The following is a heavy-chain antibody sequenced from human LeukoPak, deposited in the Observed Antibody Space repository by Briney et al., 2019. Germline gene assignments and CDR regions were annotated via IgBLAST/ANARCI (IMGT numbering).Heavy chain of an antibody. J-gene: IGHJ4*02. CDR3: ARHYLYDTSGDGTYYFDY. CDR2: IYHSGST. Sequence: SETLSLTCIVSGYSINSGYHWGWIRQPPGKGLEWIGSIYHSGSTYYNPSLKSRVTIPIDTSKNQFSLKLSSVTAADTAVYYCARHYLYDTSGDGTYYFDYWGQGTLVTISS. CDR1: GYSINSGYH. D-gene: IGHD3-22*01. V-gene: IGHV4-38-2*02.